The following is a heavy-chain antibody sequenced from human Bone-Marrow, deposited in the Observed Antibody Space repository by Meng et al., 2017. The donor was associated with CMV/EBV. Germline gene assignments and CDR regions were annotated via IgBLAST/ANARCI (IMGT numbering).Heavy chain of an antibody. CDR3: AREEAYCGGDCYSFYGMDV. Sequence: GESLKISCAASGFTFSSYAMHWVRQAPGKGLEWVAVISYDGSNKYYADSVKGRFTISRDNAKNSLYLQMNSLRAEDTAVYYCAREEAYCGGDCYSFYGMDVWGQGTTVTVSS. J-gene: IGHJ6*01. CDR1: GFTFSSYA. V-gene: IGHV3-30*04. D-gene: IGHD2-21*01. CDR2: ISYDGSNK.